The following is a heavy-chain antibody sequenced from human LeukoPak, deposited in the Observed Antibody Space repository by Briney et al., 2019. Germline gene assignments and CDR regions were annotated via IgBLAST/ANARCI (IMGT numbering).Heavy chain of an antibody. CDR1: GFTVSSNY. D-gene: IGHD1-14*01. V-gene: IGHV3-53*01. CDR3: ARLSTTEYYYGMDV. CDR2: IYSGGST. J-gene: IGHJ6*02. Sequence: SRGSLRLSCAASGFTVSSNYMSWVRQAPGKGLEWVSVIYSGGSTYYADCVKGRFTISRDNSKNTLYLQMNSLRAEDTAVYYCARLSTTEYYYGMDVWGQGTTVTVSS.